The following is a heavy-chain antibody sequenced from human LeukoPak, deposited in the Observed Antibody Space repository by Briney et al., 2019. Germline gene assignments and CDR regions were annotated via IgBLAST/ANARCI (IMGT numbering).Heavy chain of an antibody. CDR2: ISSSSNTI. CDR1: GFTFSGAW. V-gene: IGHV3-48*04. D-gene: IGHD3-10*02. CDR3: AELGITMIGGV. Sequence: PGGSLRLSCTASGFTFSGAWMTWVRQAPGKGLEWVSYISSSSNTIYYADSVKGRLTISRDNAKNSLYLQMNSLRAEDTAVYYCAELGITMIGGVWGKGTTVTISS. J-gene: IGHJ6*04.